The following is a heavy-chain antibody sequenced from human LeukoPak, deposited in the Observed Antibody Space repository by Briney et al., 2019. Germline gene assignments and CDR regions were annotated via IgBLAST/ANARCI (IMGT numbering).Heavy chain of an antibody. J-gene: IGHJ4*02. CDR1: GVTLSSYA. CDR2: ISGSGGST. D-gene: IGHD3-22*01. CDR3: AKDYYDSSGYHFDY. Sequence: GGSPRLSCAASGVTLSSYAMSWVRQAPGKGLEWVSAISGSGGSTYYADSVKGRFTISRDNSKNTLYLQMNSLRAEDTAVYYCAKDYYDSSGYHFDYWGQGTLVTVSS. V-gene: IGHV3-23*01.